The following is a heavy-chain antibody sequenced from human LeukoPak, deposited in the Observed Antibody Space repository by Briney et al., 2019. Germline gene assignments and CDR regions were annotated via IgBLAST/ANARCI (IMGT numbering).Heavy chain of an antibody. V-gene: IGHV3-48*03. CDR2: ISSSGSTI. CDR1: GFTFSSYE. J-gene: IGHJ4*02. Sequence: PGGSLRLSCAASGFTFSSYEMNWVRQAPGKGLEWVSYISSSGSTIYYADPVKGRSTISRDNAQNSRYLQMNSLGSHDTDVYYCASPGGVAPFDYWGQGTLVTVS. D-gene: IGHD2-15*01. CDR3: ASPGGVAPFDY.